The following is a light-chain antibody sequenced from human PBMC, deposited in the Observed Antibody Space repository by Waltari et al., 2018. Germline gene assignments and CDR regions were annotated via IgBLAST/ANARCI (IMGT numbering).Light chain of an antibody. V-gene: IGKV1-27*01. CDR1: KHIANY. J-gene: IGKJ4*01. CDR2: VAS. Sequence: DIQMTQSPSSLSASVGPTVTISCRASKHIANYLAWYQVTPGKSPRLLIYVASRLQSGVPSRFSGSGFGTDFTLTIRSLQPEDIATYYCQTYTTVPLTFGGGTKVEIK. CDR3: QTYTTVPLT.